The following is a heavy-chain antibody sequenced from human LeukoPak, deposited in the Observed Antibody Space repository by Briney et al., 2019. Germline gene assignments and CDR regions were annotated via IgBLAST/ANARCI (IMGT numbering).Heavy chain of an antibody. CDR1: GFTFSDYG. J-gene: IGHJ6*03. CDR3: AKRVVIKSTDYFYYYIHV. D-gene: IGHD3-3*01. CDR2: IRYDGSNK. V-gene: IGHV3-30*02. Sequence: SGGSLRLSCEASGFTFSDYGMHWGGQAPGKGLEWVAFIRYDGSNKYYADSVKGRFTVSRDNTQNTLYLQMNRLRGEDTAVYYCAKRVVIKSTDYFYYYIHVWGKGTTVTVSS.